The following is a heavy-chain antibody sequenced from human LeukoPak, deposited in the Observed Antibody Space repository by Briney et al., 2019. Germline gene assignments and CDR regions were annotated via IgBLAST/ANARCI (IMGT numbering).Heavy chain of an antibody. CDR2: ISSSSSTI. J-gene: IGHJ4*02. Sequence: GGSLRLSCAASGFTFSSYSMNWVRQAPGKGLEWVSYISSSSSTIYYADSVKGRFTISRVNAKNSLYLQMNSLRDEDTAVYYCARVVRFLEWLYQDYWGQGTLVTVSS. CDR1: GFTFSSYS. D-gene: IGHD3-3*01. CDR3: ARVVRFLEWLYQDY. V-gene: IGHV3-48*02.